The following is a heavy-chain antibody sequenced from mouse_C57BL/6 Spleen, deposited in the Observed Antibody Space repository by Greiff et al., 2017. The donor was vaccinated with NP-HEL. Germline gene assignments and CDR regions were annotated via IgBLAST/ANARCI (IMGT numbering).Heavy chain of an antibody. Sequence: QVQLQQPGAELVMPGASVKLSCKASGYTFTSYWMHWVKQRPGQGLEWIGEIDPSDSYTNYNQKFKGKSTLTVDKSSSTAYMQLSSLTSEDSAVYYCARWTTVVAGAMDYWGQGTSVTVSS. CDR3: ARWTTVVAGAMDY. V-gene: IGHV1-69*01. CDR2: IDPSDSYT. CDR1: GYTFTSYW. J-gene: IGHJ4*01. D-gene: IGHD1-1*01.